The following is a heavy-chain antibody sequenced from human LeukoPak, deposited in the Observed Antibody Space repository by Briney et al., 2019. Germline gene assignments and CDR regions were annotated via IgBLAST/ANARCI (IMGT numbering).Heavy chain of an antibody. CDR1: GFTFSTYW. J-gene: IGHJ4*02. CDR2: IKQDGSEK. CDR3: ARVAVLWFGDFPHLDY. D-gene: IGHD3-10*01. Sequence: GGSLRLSCSASGFTFSTYWMSWVRQAPGKGLEWVANIKQDGSEKYYVDSVKGRFTISRDNAKNSLYPQMNSLRAEDTAVYYCARVAVLWFGDFPHLDYWGQGTLVTVSS. V-gene: IGHV3-7*01.